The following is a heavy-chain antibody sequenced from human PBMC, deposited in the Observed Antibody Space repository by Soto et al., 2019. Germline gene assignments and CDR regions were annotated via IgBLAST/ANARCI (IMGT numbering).Heavy chain of an antibody. CDR2: ISYDGSNQ. CDR1: GFTFSNYG. D-gene: IGHD6-19*01. Sequence: QVQLVESGGGVAQPGRSLRLSCAASGFTFSNYGMHWVRQAPGKGLEWVGVISYDGSNQYYADSVEGRITISRDNSKNTLYLQTNSLRAEDTAVYYCAKDGNIYSSGWYAPSLDYWGQGTLVTVSS. J-gene: IGHJ4*02. V-gene: IGHV3-30*18. CDR3: AKDGNIYSSGWYAPSLDY.